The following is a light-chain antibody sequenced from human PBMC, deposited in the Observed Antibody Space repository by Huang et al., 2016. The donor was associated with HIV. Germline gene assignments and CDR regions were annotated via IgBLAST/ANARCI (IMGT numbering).Light chain of an antibody. CDR1: QGIRND. V-gene: IGKV1-6*01. J-gene: IGKJ1*01. Sequence: AIQMTQSPSSLSASVGDRVTITCRASQGIRNDLGWFQQKPGKAPKLRIYAASILQSGVPSRFSGSGSGTDFTLTISSLQAEDFATYYCLQDYTYPFTFGQGTRVEV. CDR3: LQDYTYPFT. CDR2: AAS.